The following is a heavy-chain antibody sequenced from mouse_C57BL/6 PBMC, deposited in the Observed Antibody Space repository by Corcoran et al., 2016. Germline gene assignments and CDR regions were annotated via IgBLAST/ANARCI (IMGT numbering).Heavy chain of an antibody. Sequence: EVQLQQSGPELVKPGASVKISCKASGYTFTDYYMNWVKQSHGKSLEWIGDINPNNGGTSYNQKFKGKATLTVDKSSSTAYMELRSLTSEDSAVYYCARWDYYGSSYVSWGQGTTLTVSS. V-gene: IGHV1-26*01. J-gene: IGHJ2*01. CDR2: INPNNGGT. D-gene: IGHD1-1*01. CDR1: GYTFTDYY. CDR3: ARWDYYGSSYVS.